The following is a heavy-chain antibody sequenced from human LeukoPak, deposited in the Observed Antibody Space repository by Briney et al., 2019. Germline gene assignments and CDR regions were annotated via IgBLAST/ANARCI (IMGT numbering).Heavy chain of an antibody. CDR2: ISAYNGNT. CDR1: GYTFTIYG. D-gene: IGHD4-17*01. V-gene: IGHV1-18*04. CDR3: ERDGTTVTNDY. J-gene: IGHJ4*02. Sequence: ASVKVSCTASGYTFTIYGISCVRQAPGQGLEWMGWISAYNGNTNYAQKLQGRVTMTTDTSTSTAYMELRSLRSDDTAVYYCERDGTTVTNDYWGQGTLVTVSS.